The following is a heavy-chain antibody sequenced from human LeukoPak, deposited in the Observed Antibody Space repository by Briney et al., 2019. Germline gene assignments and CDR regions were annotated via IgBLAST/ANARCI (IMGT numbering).Heavy chain of an antibody. CDR1: GFTVSSNY. J-gene: IGHJ4*02. CDR3: ARGWVAAEY. Sequence: PGGSLRLSCAASGFTVSSNYMNWVRQAPGKRLEWVSVLYSGGNTYYADSVKGRFTISRDNSKNTLYLQMNSLRVDDTAVYYCARGWVAAEYWGQGTLVTVSS. CDR2: LYSGGNT. D-gene: IGHD6-13*01. V-gene: IGHV3-53*01.